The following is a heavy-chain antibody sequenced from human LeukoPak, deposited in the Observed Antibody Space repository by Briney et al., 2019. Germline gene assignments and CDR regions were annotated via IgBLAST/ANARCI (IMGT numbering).Heavy chain of an antibody. Sequence: GGSLRLSCAASGFTLSSYWMSWVRQAPGKGLEWVANIKQDGSEKYYVDSVKGRFTIYRDNAKNSLYLQMNSLRAEDTAVYYCARDIVVVPAAIYYFDYWGQGTLVTVSS. D-gene: IGHD2-2*02. CDR1: GFTLSSYW. CDR2: IKQDGSEK. CDR3: ARDIVVVPAAIYYFDY. V-gene: IGHV3-7*01. J-gene: IGHJ4*02.